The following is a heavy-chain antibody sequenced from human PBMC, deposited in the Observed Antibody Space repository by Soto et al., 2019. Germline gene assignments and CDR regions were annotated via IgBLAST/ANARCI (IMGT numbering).Heavy chain of an antibody. CDR3: AIPGRDIVAVPAAHTPYYYYYFMGV. CDR2: IIPIFGTA. CDR1: GGTFSSYA. J-gene: IGHJ6*02. V-gene: IGHV1-69*13. D-gene: IGHD2-2*01. Sequence: SVKVSCKASGGTFSSYAISWVRQAPGQGLEWMGGIIPIFGTANYAQKFQGRVTITADESTSTAYMELSSLSSEDTAVYYCAIPGRDIVAVPAAHTPYYYYYFMGVWGRRPTGTVSS.